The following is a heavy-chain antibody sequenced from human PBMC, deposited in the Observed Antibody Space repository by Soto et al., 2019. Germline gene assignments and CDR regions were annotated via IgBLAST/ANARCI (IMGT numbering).Heavy chain of an antibody. Sequence: GESLKISCKGSGYSFTSYWIGWVRQMPGKGLEWMGIIYPGDSDTRYSPSFQGQVTISADKSISTAYLQWSSLKASDTAMYYCARLVLGYSSGWPSVDYWGQGTLVTVSS. D-gene: IGHD6-19*01. V-gene: IGHV5-51*01. CDR2: IYPGDSDT. CDR3: ARLVLGYSSGWPSVDY. J-gene: IGHJ4*02. CDR1: GYSFTSYW.